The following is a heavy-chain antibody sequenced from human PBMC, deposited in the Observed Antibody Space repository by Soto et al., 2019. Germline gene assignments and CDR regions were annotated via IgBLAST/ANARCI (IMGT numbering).Heavy chain of an antibody. CDR2: IYYTGKT. V-gene: IGHV4-30-4*01. D-gene: IGHD2-2*01. CDR3: GRDLTSNANCIDP. CDR1: GDYIHVGGYY. J-gene: IGHJ5*02. Sequence: KPSETLSLTCSVSGDYIHVGGYYWTWIRQRPGKGLEWRGYIYYTGKTYYNPSLESRLTMSVDRSKNQFSLRLTSVTAADTAVYFCGRDLTSNANCIDPWGQGTLVTVSS.